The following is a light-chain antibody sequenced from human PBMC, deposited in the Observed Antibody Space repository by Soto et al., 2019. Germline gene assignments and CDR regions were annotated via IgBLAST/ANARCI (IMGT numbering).Light chain of an antibody. CDR1: QSVASSY. CDR3: HQYSSSPLT. CDR2: STS. V-gene: IGKV3-20*01. J-gene: IGKJ1*01. Sequence: EVVLTQSPGTLSLSPGERVTLSCRASQSVASSYLAWYQQKPGRAPRLLFYSTSSRATGIPDRFSGSGSGTDFTLTISRLEPEDFAVYYCHQYSSSPLTFGQGTKVEI.